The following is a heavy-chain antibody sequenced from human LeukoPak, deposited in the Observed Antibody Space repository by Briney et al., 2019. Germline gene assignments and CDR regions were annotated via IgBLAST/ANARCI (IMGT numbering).Heavy chain of an antibody. CDR3: AKGGSSSWLYFDY. Sequence: GRSLRLSCAASGFTFSSYAMHWVRQAPGKGLEWVAVISYDGSNKYYADSVKGRFTISRDNSKNTLYLQMNSLRAEDTAVYYCAKGGSSSWLYFDYWGQGTLVTVSS. CDR1: GFTFSSYA. J-gene: IGHJ4*02. V-gene: IGHV3-30-3*01. CDR2: ISYDGSNK. D-gene: IGHD6-13*01.